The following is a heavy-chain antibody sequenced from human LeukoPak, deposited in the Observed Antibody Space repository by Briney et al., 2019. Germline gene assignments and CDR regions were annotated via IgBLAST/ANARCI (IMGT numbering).Heavy chain of an antibody. CDR1: GFTFSDYA. Sequence: GGSLRLSCTASGFTFSDYAMSWVRQAPGKGLEWVGFVRSKAYGGTTEYAASVKGRFTISRDDSKSIAYLHRNSLKTEDTAVYFCAREHPPYYFDYWGQGTLVTVSS. CDR2: VRSKAYGGTT. V-gene: IGHV3-49*04. J-gene: IGHJ4*02. CDR3: AREHPPYYFDY.